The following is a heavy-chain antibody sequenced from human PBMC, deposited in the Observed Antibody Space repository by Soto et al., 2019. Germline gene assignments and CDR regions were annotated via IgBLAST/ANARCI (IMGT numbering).Heavy chain of an antibody. D-gene: IGHD3-3*01. Sequence: WGSLRLCCAASGFTFNSYAMSWVRQAPGKGLEWVSAISGSGGSTYYADSVKGRFTISRDNSKNTLYLQMNSLRAEDTAVYYCAKGSASSDGYYTGSTYDYWGQGTLVTVSS. J-gene: IGHJ4*02. CDR2: ISGSGGST. V-gene: IGHV3-23*01. CDR3: AKGSASSDGYYTGSTYDY. CDR1: GFTFNSYA.